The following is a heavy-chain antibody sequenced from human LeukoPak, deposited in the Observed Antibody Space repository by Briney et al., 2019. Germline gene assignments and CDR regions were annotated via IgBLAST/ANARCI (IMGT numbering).Heavy chain of an antibody. J-gene: IGHJ4*02. CDR3: AREWGAADGGLDY. CDR2: ISYDGSNK. Sequence: PGGSRRPSRAAAGSTFSSYAMHWVRQAPGKGLEWVAVISYDGSNKYYADSVKGRFTISRDNSKNTLYLQMNGLRAEDTAVYYCAREWGAADGGLDYWGQGTLVTVSS. D-gene: IGHD6-13*01. CDR1: GSTFSSYA. V-gene: IGHV3-30-3*01.